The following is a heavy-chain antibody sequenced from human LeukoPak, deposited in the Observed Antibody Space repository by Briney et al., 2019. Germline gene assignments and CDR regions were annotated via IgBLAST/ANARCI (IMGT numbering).Heavy chain of an antibody. CDR1: GFTFTSYG. Sequence: PGGSLRLSCEASGFTFTSYGMHWVRQSPGKGLEWISFIFSSTLVNYADSVKGRFTISRGNAKKSVYLQMRSLRDEDTAVYYCASGPYGGNPFDFWGQGTLVTVSS. CDR2: IFSSTLV. CDR3: ASGPYGGNPFDF. V-gene: IGHV3-48*02. J-gene: IGHJ4*02. D-gene: IGHD4-23*01.